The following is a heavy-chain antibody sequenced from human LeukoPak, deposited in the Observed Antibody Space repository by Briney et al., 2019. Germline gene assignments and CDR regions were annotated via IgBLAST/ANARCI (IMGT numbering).Heavy chain of an antibody. CDR2: INHSGST. V-gene: IGHV4-34*01. J-gene: IGHJ4*02. CDR1: GGSFSGYY. Sequence: SETLSLTCAVYGGSFSGYYWSWIRQPPGKGLEWIGEINHSGSTNYNPSLKSRVTISVDTSKNQLSLKLSSVTAADTAVYYCARRGYSSGWYLIGFDYWGQGTLVTVSS. D-gene: IGHD6-19*01. CDR3: ARRGYSSGWYLIGFDY.